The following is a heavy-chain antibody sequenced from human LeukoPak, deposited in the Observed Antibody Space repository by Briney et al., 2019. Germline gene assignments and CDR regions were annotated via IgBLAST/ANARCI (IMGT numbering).Heavy chain of an antibody. CDR1: GFTFSSYA. J-gene: IGHJ4*02. CDR2: ISGSGGST. Sequence: GGSLRLSCAASGFTFSSYAMSWVRQAPGKGLEWVSAISGSGGSTYYADSVKGRFTISRDNSKNTLYLQMNSLRAEDTAVYYCAGGLLGCRGGSCYPTDYWGQGTPVTVSS. V-gene: IGHV3-23*01. D-gene: IGHD2-15*01. CDR3: AGGLLGCRGGSCYPTDY.